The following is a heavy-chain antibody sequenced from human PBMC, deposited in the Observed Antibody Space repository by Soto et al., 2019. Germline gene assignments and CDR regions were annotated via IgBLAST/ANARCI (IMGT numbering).Heavy chain of an antibody. CDR3: ASRPRNYDFWSGSEYYFDY. V-gene: IGHV1-69*06. Sequence: ASVKVSCKASGGTFSSYAISWVRQAPGQGREWMGGIIPIFGTANYAQKFHGRVTITADKSTSTAYMELSSLRSEDTAVYYCASRPRNYDFWSGSEYYFDYWGQGTLVTVSS. CDR2: IIPIFGTA. J-gene: IGHJ4*02. CDR1: GGTFSSYA. D-gene: IGHD3-3*01.